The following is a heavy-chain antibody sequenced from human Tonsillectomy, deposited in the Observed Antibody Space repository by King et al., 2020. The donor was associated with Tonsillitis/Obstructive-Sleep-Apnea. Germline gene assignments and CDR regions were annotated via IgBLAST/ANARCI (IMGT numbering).Heavy chain of an antibody. CDR1: GGSFSGNY. J-gene: IGHJ4*02. V-gene: IGHV4-34*01. CDR2: MNHSGST. Sequence: HVQLQQWGAGLLKPSETLSLTCAVYGGSFSGNYWSWLRQPPGKGLEWIGEMNHSGSTNYNPSLKSRVTISVDTSKNQFSLKLSSVTAADTAVYYCARGGGLAVTPFDYWGQGTLVTVSS. D-gene: IGHD2-21*02. CDR3: ARGGGLAVTPFDY.